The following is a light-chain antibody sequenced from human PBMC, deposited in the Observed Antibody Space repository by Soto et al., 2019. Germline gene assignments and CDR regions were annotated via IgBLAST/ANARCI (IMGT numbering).Light chain of an antibody. CDR1: SSNVGSNY. Sequence: VVTQPPSASGTPGQRVTISCSGSSSNVGSNYVYWYQQLPGTAPKLLIYRNNQRPSGVPDRFSGSKSGTSASLAISGLRSEDEADYYCAAWDDSLSGVVFGGGTKLTVL. CDR3: AAWDDSLSGVV. CDR2: RNN. J-gene: IGLJ2*01. V-gene: IGLV1-47*01.